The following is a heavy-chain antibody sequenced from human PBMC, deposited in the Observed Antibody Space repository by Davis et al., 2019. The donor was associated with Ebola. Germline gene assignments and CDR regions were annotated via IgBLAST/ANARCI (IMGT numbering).Heavy chain of an antibody. V-gene: IGHV1-8*01. CDR3: ARASWAAVGTRWFDP. CDR2: MNPNSGNT. Sequence: AASVKVSCKASGYTFTSYDINWVRQATGQGFEWMGWMNPNSGNTGYAQKFQGRVNMTRDTSTSTAYMELSSLRSEDTAVYYCARASWAAVGTRWFDPWGQGTLVTVSS. J-gene: IGHJ5*02. CDR1: GYTFTSYD. D-gene: IGHD6-13*01.